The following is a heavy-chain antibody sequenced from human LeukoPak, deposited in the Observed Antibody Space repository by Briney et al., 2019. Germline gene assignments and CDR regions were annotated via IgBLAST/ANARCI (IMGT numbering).Heavy chain of an antibody. D-gene: IGHD4-17*01. Sequence: PSETLSLTCTVSGGSISSYYWSWIRQPPGKGLEWIGYIYYSGSTNYNPSLKSRVTISVDTSKNQFSLKLSSVTAADTAVYYCARDPGFGDYIYWYFDLRGRGTLVTVSS. CDR2: IYYSGST. V-gene: IGHV4-59*01. CDR3: ARDPGFGDYIYWYFDL. CDR1: GGSISSYY. J-gene: IGHJ2*01.